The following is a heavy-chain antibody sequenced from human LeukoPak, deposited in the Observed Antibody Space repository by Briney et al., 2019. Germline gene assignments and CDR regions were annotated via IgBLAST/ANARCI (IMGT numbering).Heavy chain of an antibody. CDR3: ARAPSIVNNYYYYMDV. Sequence: ASVKVSCKASGYTFTSYGISWVRQAPGQGLEWMGWISAYNGNTNYAQKLQGRVTMTTDTSTSTAYMELRSLRSDDTAVYYCARAPSIVNNYYYYMDVWGKGTTVTVSS. V-gene: IGHV1-18*01. CDR1: GYTFTSYG. J-gene: IGHJ6*03. CDR2: ISAYNGNT. D-gene: IGHD2-15*01.